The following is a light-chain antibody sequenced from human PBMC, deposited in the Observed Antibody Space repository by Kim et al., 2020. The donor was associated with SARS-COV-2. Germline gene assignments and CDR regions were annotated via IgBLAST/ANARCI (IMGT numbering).Light chain of an antibody. CDR3: SSYTISGVVV. Sequence: QSALTQPASVSGSPGQSITISCTGTSSDVGSYNYVSWYQQHPGKAPKLMIYDVSNRPSGVSNRFSGSKSGDTASLTISGLQAEDEADYYCSSYTISGVVVFGGGTQLTVL. J-gene: IGLJ2*01. CDR1: SSDVGSYNY. V-gene: IGLV2-14*03. CDR2: DVS.